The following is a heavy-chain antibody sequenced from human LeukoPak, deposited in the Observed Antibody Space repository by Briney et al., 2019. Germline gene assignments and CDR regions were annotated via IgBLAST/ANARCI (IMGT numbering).Heavy chain of an antibody. CDR1: GYTFTGYY. Sequence: AASVKVSCKASGYTFTGYYMHWVRQAPGQGLKWMGWINPNSGGTNYAQKFQGRVTMTRDTSISTAYMELSRLRSDDTAVYYCARERTLTSCYDYWGQGTLVTASS. CDR2: INPNSGGT. D-gene: IGHD2-15*01. J-gene: IGHJ4*02. CDR3: ARERTLTSCYDY. V-gene: IGHV1-2*02.